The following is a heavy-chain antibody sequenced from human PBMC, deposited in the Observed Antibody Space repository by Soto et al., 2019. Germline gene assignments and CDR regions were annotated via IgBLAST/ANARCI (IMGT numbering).Heavy chain of an antibody. Sequence: GASVKVSCKASGGTFSSYAISWVRQAPGQGLEWMGGIIPIFGTANYAQKFQGRVTITADESTSTAYMELSSLRSEDTAVYYCAREFQDGKGANWFDPWGQGTLVTVSS. CDR1: GGTFSSYA. V-gene: IGHV1-69*13. D-gene: IGHD1-26*01. CDR3: AREFQDGKGANWFDP. CDR2: IIPIFGTA. J-gene: IGHJ5*02.